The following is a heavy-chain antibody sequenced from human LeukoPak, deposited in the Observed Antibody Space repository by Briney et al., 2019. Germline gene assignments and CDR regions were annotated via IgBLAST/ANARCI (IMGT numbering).Heavy chain of an antibody. Sequence: WGSLRLSCAGSGFSFDDYAMHWVRQAPGKGLEWVSLITADGGSTYYADSVKGRFTISRDNSKNSLYVQMNSLRSEDTGFYYCASGPRGYSYRLAFEDWGQGTLVTVSS. J-gene: IGHJ4*02. CDR3: ASGPRGYSYRLAFED. D-gene: IGHD5-18*01. V-gene: IGHV3-43*02. CDR1: GFSFDDYA. CDR2: ITADGGST.